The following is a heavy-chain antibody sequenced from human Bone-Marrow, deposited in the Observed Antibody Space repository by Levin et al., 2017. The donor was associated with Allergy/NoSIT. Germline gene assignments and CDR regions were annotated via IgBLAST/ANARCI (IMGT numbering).Heavy chain of an antibody. CDR3: AKTQGRWSLDY. Sequence: GGSLRLSCAASGFTFSTYAMSWVRQAPGKGLEWVSGISGSGGSTSYADSVKGRFTISRDDSKNTLYLQMNSLRVEDTAVYYCAKTQGRWSLDYWGQGTLVPVSA. CDR2: ISGSGGST. J-gene: IGHJ4*02. D-gene: IGHD3-3*01. CDR1: GFTFSTYA. V-gene: IGHV3-23*01.